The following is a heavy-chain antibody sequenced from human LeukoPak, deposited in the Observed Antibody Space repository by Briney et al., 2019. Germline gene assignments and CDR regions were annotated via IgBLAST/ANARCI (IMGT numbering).Heavy chain of an antibody. CDR1: GFTFSSYG. V-gene: IGHV3-30*18. CDR2: ISYDGSNK. J-gene: IGHJ4*02. D-gene: IGHD3-22*01. Sequence: PGRSLRLSCAASGFTFSSYGMHWVRQAPGKGLEWVAVISYDGSNKYYADSVKGRFTISRDNSKNTLYLQMNSLRAEGTAVYYCAKEEYYYDSSGYYYFDYWGQGTQVTGSS. CDR3: AKEEYYYDSSGYYYFDY.